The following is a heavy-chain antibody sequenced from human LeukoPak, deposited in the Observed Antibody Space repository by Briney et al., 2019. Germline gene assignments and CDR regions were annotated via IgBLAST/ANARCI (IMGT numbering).Heavy chain of an antibody. Sequence: ASVKVSCKASGYTFTSYCMHWVRQAPGQGLEWLGIINPSGGSTRYVQKFQGRVTMTRDTSTSTVYMELSSLRSEDTAVYYCARDTGGINYYYYGMDVWGQGTTVTVSS. V-gene: IGHV1-46*01. J-gene: IGHJ6*02. CDR3: ARDTGGINYYYYGMDV. CDR2: INPSGGST. CDR1: GYTFTSYC. D-gene: IGHD3-16*01.